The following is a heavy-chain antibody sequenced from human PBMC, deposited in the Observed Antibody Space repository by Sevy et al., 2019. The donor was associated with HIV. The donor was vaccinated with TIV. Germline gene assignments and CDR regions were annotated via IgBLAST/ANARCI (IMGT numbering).Heavy chain of an antibody. D-gene: IGHD1-26*01. CDR2: TSYDGSHK. Sequence: GGSLRLSCTVSGFIFSNFAMHWVRQAPGKGLEWVAVTSYDGSHKYYADSVKGRFTVSRDNSRNMLSLEMSSLTRDDTAVYYCARGENDDEFFQYWGQGTLVTVSS. V-gene: IGHV3-30*04. J-gene: IGHJ1*01. CDR1: GFIFSNFA. CDR3: ARGENDDEFFQY.